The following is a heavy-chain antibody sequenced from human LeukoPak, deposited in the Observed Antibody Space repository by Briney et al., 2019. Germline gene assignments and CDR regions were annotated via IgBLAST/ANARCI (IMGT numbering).Heavy chain of an antibody. CDR3: ARGYGSGPNYYYVMDV. CDR1: GYTFTGYY. D-gene: IGHD3-10*01. V-gene: IGHV1-2*02. Sequence: ASVKVSCKASGYTFTGYYMHWVRQAPGQGLEWMGWINPNSGGTNYAQKFQGRVTVTRDTSISTAYMDLSRLRSDDTAVYYCARGYGSGPNYYYVMDVWGQGTTVTVSS. CDR2: INPNSGGT. J-gene: IGHJ6*02.